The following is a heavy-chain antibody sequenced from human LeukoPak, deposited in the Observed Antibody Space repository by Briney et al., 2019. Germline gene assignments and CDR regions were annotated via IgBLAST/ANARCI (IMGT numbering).Heavy chain of an antibody. Sequence: QPGGSLRLSCVVSGFTFSTSAMSWVRQAPGKGLEWVSGISESGGSTYYADSVKGRFTISRDNSKNTLYLQMNSLRAEDTAVYYCAKDKGWGYSAYDCYGMDVWGQGTTVTVSS. CDR2: ISESGGST. V-gene: IGHV3-23*01. CDR3: AKDKGWGYSAYDCYGMDV. CDR1: GFTFSTSA. J-gene: IGHJ6*02. D-gene: IGHD1-26*01.